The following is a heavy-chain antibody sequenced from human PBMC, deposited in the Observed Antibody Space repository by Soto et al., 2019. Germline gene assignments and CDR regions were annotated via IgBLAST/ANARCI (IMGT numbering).Heavy chain of an antibody. Sequence: GGSLRLSCSASGFTFSSYAMHWVRQAPGKGLEYVSAISSNGGSTYYADSVKGRFTISRDNSKNTLYLQMSSLRAEDTAVYYCVKVQIVVVPAAIGYGMDVWGQGTTVTVSS. CDR2: ISSNGGST. J-gene: IGHJ6*02. D-gene: IGHD2-2*01. CDR3: VKVQIVVVPAAIGYGMDV. CDR1: GFTFSSYA. V-gene: IGHV3-64D*06.